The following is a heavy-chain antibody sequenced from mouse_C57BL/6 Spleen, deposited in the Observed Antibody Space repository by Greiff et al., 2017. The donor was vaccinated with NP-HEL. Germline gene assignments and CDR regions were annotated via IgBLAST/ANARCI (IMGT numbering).Heavy chain of an antibody. D-gene: IGHD2-4*01. J-gene: IGHJ3*01. Sequence: EVQLQQSGPELVKPGASVKISCKASGYTFTDYYMNWVKQSHGKSLEWIGDINPNNGGTSYNQKFKGKATLTVDKSSSTAYMELRSLTSEDSAVYYCAREGVYYDYDGWFAYWGQWTLVTVSA. CDR2: INPNNGGT. V-gene: IGHV1-26*01. CDR1: GYTFTDYY. CDR3: AREGVYYDYDGWFAY.